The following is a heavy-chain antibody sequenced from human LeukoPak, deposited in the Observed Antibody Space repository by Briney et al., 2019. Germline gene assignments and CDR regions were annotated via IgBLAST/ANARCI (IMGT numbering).Heavy chain of an antibody. D-gene: IGHD3-22*01. CDR3: AKEAYDSSGYSLDY. J-gene: IGHJ4*02. Sequence: GRSLRLSCAASGFTFSSYGMHWVRQAPGKGLEWVAVISYDGSNKYYADSVKGRFTISRDNSKNTLYLQMNSLRAEDTAVYYCAKEAYDSSGYSLDYWGQGTLVTVSS. CDR2: ISYDGSNK. CDR1: GFTFSSYG. V-gene: IGHV3-30*19.